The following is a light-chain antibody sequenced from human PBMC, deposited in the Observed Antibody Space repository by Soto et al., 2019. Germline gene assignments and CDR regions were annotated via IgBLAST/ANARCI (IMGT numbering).Light chain of an antibody. CDR2: EVT. CDR1: SSNVGSYDL. Sequence: QSALTQPASVSGSPGQSITISCTGTSSNVGSYDLVSWYQQHPGKAPKLLIYEVTKRPSGVSNRFSGSKSGNTASLTISGLQAEDEADYACCSYAASNTLIFGGGTKVTVL. J-gene: IGLJ2*01. CDR3: CSYAASNTLI. V-gene: IGLV2-23*02.